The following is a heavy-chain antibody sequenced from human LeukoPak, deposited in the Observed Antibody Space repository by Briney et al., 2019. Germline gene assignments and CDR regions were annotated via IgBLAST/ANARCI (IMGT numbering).Heavy chain of an antibody. CDR1: EFTFSNYK. Sequence: PGGSLRLSCAASEFTFSNYKMNWVRQAPGKGLEWVSSISSSSSYIYYADSVKGRFTISRDNSKNTLYLQMNSLRAEDTAVYYCARVIWESDFQHWGQGTLVTVSS. V-gene: IGHV3-21*01. CDR3: ARVIWESDFQH. J-gene: IGHJ1*01. CDR2: ISSSSSYI. D-gene: IGHD1-26*01.